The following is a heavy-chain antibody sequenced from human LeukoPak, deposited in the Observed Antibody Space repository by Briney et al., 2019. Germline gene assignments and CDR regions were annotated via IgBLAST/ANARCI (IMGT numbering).Heavy chain of an antibody. D-gene: IGHD3-22*01. CDR1: GFTFSSYW. CDR2: IKQDGSEK. Sequence: GGSLRLSCAASGFTFSSYWMSWVRQAPGKGLEWVANIKQDGSEKYYVDSVKGRFTISRDNAKNSLYLQMNSLRAEDTAVNYCARDRYYYDSSGYRPIWGQGTMVTVSS. V-gene: IGHV3-7*01. J-gene: IGHJ3*02. CDR3: ARDRYYYDSSGYRPI.